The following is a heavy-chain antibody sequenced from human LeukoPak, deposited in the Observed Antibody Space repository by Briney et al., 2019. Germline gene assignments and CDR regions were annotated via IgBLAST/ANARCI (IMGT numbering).Heavy chain of an antibody. J-gene: IGHJ4*02. CDR2: MNPNSGNT. D-gene: IGHD3-9*01. CDR3: ARSPTPTYYDILTGYVY. CDR1: EYTFTSYD. V-gene: IGHV1-8*01. Sequence: ASVKVSCKASEYTFTSYDINWVRQATGQGLEWMGWMNPNSGNTGYAQKFQGRVTMTRNTSISTAYMELSSLRSEDTAVYYCARSPTPTYYDILTGYVYWGQGTLVTVSS.